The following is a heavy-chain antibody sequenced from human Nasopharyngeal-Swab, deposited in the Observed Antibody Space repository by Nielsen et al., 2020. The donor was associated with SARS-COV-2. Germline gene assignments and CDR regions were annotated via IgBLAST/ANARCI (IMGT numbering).Heavy chain of an antibody. J-gene: IGHJ4*02. CDR1: GGTFSSYA. CDR2: IIPILGIA. V-gene: IGHV1-69*10. Sequence: SVKVSCKASGGTFSSYAISWVRQAPGQGLEWMGGIIPILGIANYAQKFQGRVTITADKSTSTAYMELSSLRSEDTAVYYCARGVDILTGPDYWGQGTLVTVSS. D-gene: IGHD3-9*01. CDR3: ARGVDILTGPDY.